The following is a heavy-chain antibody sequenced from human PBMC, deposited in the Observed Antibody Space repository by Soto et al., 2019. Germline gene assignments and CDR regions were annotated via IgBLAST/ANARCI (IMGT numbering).Heavy chain of an antibody. CDR1: GFSLSSHW. CDR3: ARQRLYAFDI. Sequence: PGGSLRLSCAASGFSLSSHWIHWVRQAPGKGLVWVSRINSDGSSTGYADSVKGRFTISRDNAKNTLYLQMNSLRAEDTAVYYCARQRLYAFDIWGQGTMVTVSS. D-gene: IGHD6-25*01. CDR2: INSDGSST. J-gene: IGHJ3*02. V-gene: IGHV3-74*01.